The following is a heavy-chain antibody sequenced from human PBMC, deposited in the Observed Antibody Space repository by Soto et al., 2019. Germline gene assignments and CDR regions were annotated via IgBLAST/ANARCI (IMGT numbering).Heavy chain of an antibody. V-gene: IGHV3-23*01. Sequence: GGSLRLSCTASGITFSNYAMSWVRQAPRKGLEWVSSISTSGGRPYYADSVKGRFTISRDNSKNTLYLQMNSLRAEDTAVYYCAKARSGATYNWFDPWGQGTLVTVSS. CDR3: AKARSGATYNWFDP. CDR2: ISTSGGRP. J-gene: IGHJ5*02. D-gene: IGHD1-26*01. CDR1: GITFSNYA.